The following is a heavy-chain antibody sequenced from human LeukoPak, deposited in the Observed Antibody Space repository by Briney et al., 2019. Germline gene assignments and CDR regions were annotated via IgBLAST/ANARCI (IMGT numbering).Heavy chain of an antibody. CDR3: AKEGSSSWYPL. CDR1: GFTFSSYG. D-gene: IGHD6-13*01. CDR2: ISGSGGST. V-gene: IGHV3-23*01. J-gene: IGHJ4*02. Sequence: PGGTLRLSCAASGFTFSSYGMNWVRQAPGKGLEWVSAISGSGGSTYYADSVKGRFTISRDNSKNTLYLQMNSLRAEDTAVYYCAKEGSSSWYPLWGQGTLVTVSS.